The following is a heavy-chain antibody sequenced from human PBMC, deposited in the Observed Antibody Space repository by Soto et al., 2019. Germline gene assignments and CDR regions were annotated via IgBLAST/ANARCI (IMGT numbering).Heavy chain of an antibody. CDR3: TTWLTAHFDY. D-gene: IGHD2-21*02. CDR1: GFSFRNYE. CDR2: ITAGGDGT. J-gene: IGHJ4*02. V-gene: IGHV3-48*03. Sequence: GGSVRLSCAASGFSFRNYEMNWVRQAPGKGLEWVAFITAGGDGTYYAGSVRGRFTVSRDNVKNSLHLEMHSLRVEDTAVYYCTTWLTAHFDYWGRGTQVTVSS.